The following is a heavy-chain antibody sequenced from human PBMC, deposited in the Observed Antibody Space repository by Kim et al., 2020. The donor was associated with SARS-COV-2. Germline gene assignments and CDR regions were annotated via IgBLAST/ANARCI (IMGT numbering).Heavy chain of an antibody. Sequence: GGSLRLSCAASGFTFSSYWMHWARQAPGKGLVWVSRIHSDGSSTNYADSMKGRITISRDNAKNPQYLQMNSLRAEDTAVYYCAQIVAAGPRKGVDVWGQGTTVTVSS. J-gene: IGHJ6*02. CDR3: AQIVAAGPRKGVDV. D-gene: IGHD6-13*01. CDR1: GFTFSSYW. V-gene: IGHV3-74*01. CDR2: IHSDGSST.